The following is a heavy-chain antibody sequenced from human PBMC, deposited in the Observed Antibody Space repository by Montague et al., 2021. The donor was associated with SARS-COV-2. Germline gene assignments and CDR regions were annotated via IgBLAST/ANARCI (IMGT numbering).Heavy chain of an antibody. CDR1: GGSMSSYH. CDR2: VSYRGST. V-gene: IGHV4-59*01. Sequence: SETLSLTCSVSGGSMSSYHWVWIRQPPGKGLEWIGYVSYRGSTNYSLSLKSRVTISLDTSKNRFSLRVTSVTAADTAVYYCARDARYYYDQWGQGILVTVSS. D-gene: IGHD3-10*01. J-gene: IGHJ4*02. CDR3: ARDARYYYDQ.